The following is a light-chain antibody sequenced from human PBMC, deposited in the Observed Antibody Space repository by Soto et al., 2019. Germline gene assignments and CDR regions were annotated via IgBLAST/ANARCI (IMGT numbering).Light chain of an antibody. CDR1: QTISDW. Sequence: DIQMTQSPSTLSASVGDGVTFTCRASQTISDWLSWYQHKPGQAPKVLIDRASTLQSGVPSRFRGSGSGKEFTLTISSLQPDDFATYYCQQYNTYIPAFGQGTKVEIK. J-gene: IGKJ1*01. V-gene: IGKV1-5*03. CDR2: RAS. CDR3: QQYNTYIPA.